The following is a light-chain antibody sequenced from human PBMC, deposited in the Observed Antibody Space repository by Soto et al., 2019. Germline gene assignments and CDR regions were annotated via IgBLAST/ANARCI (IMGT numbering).Light chain of an antibody. V-gene: IGKV3-20*01. Sequence: EIGLTQSPGTLAWSPGEGATRCCRASRSVSKYLAWYQKKPGQAPGLLIYGASSRATGIPDSFSGSGSGTDFTLTISRLAPEDFAVYYCQQYGGSPKTFGQGTTVDIK. J-gene: IGKJ1*01. CDR1: RSVSKY. CDR2: GAS. CDR3: QQYGGSPKT.